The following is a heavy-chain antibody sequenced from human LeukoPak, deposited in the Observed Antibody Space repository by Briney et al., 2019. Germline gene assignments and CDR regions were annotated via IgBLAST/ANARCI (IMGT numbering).Heavy chain of an antibody. Sequence: ASVKVSCKASGYTFIGYYIYWVRQAPGQGLEWMGWINPNSGGTMYAQNFQGRVTMTRDTSISTAYMELSRLRSDDTAMYYCARDWGEYEYVYLDYWGQGTLVTVSS. CDR3: ARDWGEYEYVYLDY. D-gene: IGHD5-12*01. J-gene: IGHJ4*02. V-gene: IGHV1-2*02. CDR1: GYTFIGYY. CDR2: INPNSGGT.